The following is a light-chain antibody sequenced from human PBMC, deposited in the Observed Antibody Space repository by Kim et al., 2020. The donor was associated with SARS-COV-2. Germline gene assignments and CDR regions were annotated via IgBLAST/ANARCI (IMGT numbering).Light chain of an antibody. CDR2: DVS. J-gene: IGLJ2*01. Sequence: QSALTQPASVSGSPGQSITISCTGTSSDVGGYNYVSWYQQHPGKAPKLMIYDVSKRPSGVSNRFSGSKSGNTASLTISGLQAEDGADYYCSSYTSSSTYVVFGGGTQLAVL. V-gene: IGLV2-14*01. CDR3: SSYTSSSTYVV. CDR1: SSDVGGYNY.